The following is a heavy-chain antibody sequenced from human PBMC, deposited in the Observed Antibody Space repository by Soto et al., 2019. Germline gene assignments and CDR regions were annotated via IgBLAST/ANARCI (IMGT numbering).Heavy chain of an antibody. V-gene: IGHV4-59*01. D-gene: IGHD5-12*01. J-gene: IGHJ6*02. Sequence: QVQLQESGPGLVKPSETLSLTCTVSGGSISSYYWSWIRQPPGKGLEWIGYIYYSGSTNYNPPLKSRVTISVDTSKNQFSLKLSSVTAADTAVYYCAREMATPRGIYYGMDVWGQGTTVTVSS. CDR3: AREMATPRGIYYGMDV. CDR2: IYYSGST. CDR1: GGSISSYY.